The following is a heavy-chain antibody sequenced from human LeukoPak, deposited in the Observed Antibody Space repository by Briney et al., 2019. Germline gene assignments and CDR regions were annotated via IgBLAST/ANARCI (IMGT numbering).Heavy chain of an antibody. CDR3: ARGDYGDNGY. J-gene: IGHJ4*02. CDR2: IYYSGST. Sequence: SETLSLTCTVSGGSISSYYWSWIRQPPGKGLEWIGYIYYSGSTNYNPSLKSRVTISVDTSKNQFSLKLSPVTAADTAVYYCARGDYGDNGYWGQGTLVTVSS. D-gene: IGHD4-17*01. V-gene: IGHV4-59*01. CDR1: GGSISSYY.